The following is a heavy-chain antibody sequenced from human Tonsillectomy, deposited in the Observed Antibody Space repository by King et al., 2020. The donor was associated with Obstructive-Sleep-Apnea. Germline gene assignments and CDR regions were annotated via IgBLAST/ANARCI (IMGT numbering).Heavy chain of an antibody. J-gene: IGHJ6*02. CDR1: GFTFDEYA. CDR2: ITWNSGSI. D-gene: IGHD3-10*01. CDR3: AKDVVNYGAGAYGMDV. Sequence: VQLVESGGALVQPGRSLRLSCVASGFTFDEYAMYWVRQAPGKGLEWVSGITWNSGSIGYADSVKGRFTISRDNARKSLYLQLNRLSAEDKVLYYCAKDVVNYGAGAYGMDVWGQGTTVTVSS. V-gene: IGHV3-9*01.